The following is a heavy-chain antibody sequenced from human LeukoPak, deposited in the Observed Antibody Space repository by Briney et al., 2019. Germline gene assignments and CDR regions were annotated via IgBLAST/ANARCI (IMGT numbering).Heavy chain of an antibody. J-gene: IGHJ4*02. V-gene: IGHV5-51*01. CDR3: ARRLYDYVWGSYRYTPPFDY. CDR1: GYSFTSYW. Sequence: GESLKISCKGSGYSFTSYWIGWVRQMPGKGLEWMGIIYPGDSDTRYSPSFQGQVTISADKSISTAYLQWSSLKASDTAMYYCARRLYDYVWGSYRYTPPFDYWGQGTLVTVSS. D-gene: IGHD3-16*02. CDR2: IYPGDSDT.